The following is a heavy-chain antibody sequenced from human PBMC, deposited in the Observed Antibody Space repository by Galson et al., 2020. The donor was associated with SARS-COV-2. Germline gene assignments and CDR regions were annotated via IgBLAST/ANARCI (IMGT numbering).Heavy chain of an antibody. J-gene: IGHJ4*02. V-gene: IGHV5-51*01. CDR2: IYPGDSDT. D-gene: IGHD1-1*01. CDR1: GYTFTTYW. CDR3: ARGTPPDY. Sequence: GESLKISCKGSGYTFTTYWIAWVRQMPGKGLECMGIIYPGDSDTRYIPSFQGQVTISADKSISTAYLQWSSLKASDTAMYYCARGTPPDYWGQGSLVTVSS.